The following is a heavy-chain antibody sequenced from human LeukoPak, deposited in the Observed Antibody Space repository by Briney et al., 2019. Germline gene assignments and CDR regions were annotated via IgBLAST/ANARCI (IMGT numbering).Heavy chain of an antibody. CDR2: IYHSGST. CDR1: GGSISSGGYS. CDR3: ARGGYGSGSYGRDNWFDP. Sequence: SETLSLTCAVSGGSISSGGYSWSWIRQPPGKGLEWIGYIYHSGSTYYNPSLKSRVTISVDRSKNQFSLKLSSVTAADTAVYYCARGGYGSGSYGRDNWFDPWGRGTLVTVSS. J-gene: IGHJ5*02. V-gene: IGHV4-30-2*01. D-gene: IGHD3-10*01.